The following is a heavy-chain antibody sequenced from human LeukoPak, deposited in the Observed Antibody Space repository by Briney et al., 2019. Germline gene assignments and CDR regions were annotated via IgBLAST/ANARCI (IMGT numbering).Heavy chain of an antibody. CDR3: ARVLRYCSGGNCYSGGLGYMDV. Sequence: PGGSLRLSCAASGFTLSSYWMTWVRQAPGKGLEWVANIKQDGSEKYYVDSVKGRFTISRDNAKNSLYLQMNSLRVEDTAVYYCARVLRYCSGGNCYSGGLGYMDVWGKGTTVTISS. J-gene: IGHJ6*03. CDR1: GFTLSSYW. CDR2: IKQDGSEK. V-gene: IGHV3-7*03. D-gene: IGHD2-15*01.